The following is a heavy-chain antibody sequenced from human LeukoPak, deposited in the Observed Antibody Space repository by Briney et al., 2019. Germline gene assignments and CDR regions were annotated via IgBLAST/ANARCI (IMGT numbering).Heavy chain of an antibody. CDR3: ARGLDIVVVPAVYNWFDP. D-gene: IGHD2-2*01. J-gene: IGHJ5*02. CDR2: IYYSGST. CDR1: GGSISSGGYY. Sequence: SETLSLTCTASGGSISSGGYYWSWIRQHPGKGLEWIGYIYYSGSTYYNPSLKSRVTISVDTSKNQFSLKLSSVTAADAAVYYCARGLDIVVVPAVYNWFDPWGQGTLVTVSS. V-gene: IGHV4-31*03.